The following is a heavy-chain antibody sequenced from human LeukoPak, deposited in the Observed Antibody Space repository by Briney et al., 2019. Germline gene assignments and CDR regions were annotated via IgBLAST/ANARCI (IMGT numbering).Heavy chain of an antibody. Sequence: SETLSLTCAVYGGSFSGYYWNWIRQPPGKGLEWIGEINHSGSTNYNPSLKSRVTISVDTSKNQFSLKLSSVTAADTAMYYCARGHRRFLEWSPRGAFDIWGQGTMVTVSS. CDR3: ARGHRRFLEWSPRGAFDI. CDR1: GGSFSGYY. V-gene: IGHV4-34*01. CDR2: INHSGST. J-gene: IGHJ3*02. D-gene: IGHD3-3*01.